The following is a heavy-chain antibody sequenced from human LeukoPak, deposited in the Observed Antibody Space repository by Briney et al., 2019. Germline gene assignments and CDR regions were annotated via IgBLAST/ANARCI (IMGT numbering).Heavy chain of an antibody. D-gene: IGHD3-16*02. CDR3: ARNGAIVNFDY. CDR2: INHSGST. J-gene: IGHJ4*02. CDR1: GGSFSGYY. Sequence: SETLSLTCAVYGGSFSGYYWSWIRQPPGKGLEWIGEINHSGSTNYNPSLKSRVTISVDTSKNQFSLKLSSVTAADTAVYYCARNGAIVNFDYWGQGTLVTVSS. V-gene: IGHV4-34*01.